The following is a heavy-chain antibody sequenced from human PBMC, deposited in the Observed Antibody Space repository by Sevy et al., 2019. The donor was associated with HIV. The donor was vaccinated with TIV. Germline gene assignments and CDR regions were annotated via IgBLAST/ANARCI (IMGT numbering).Heavy chain of an antibody. CDR3: TRGYDFWSGYYMDV. D-gene: IGHD3-3*01. CDR2: IRGKGFGGTT. V-gene: IGHV3-49*03. CDR1: GFTFDDYA. J-gene: IGHJ6*03. Sequence: GGSLRLSCSASGFTFDDYAMTWFRQAPGKGLEWAGFIRGKGFGGTTEYAASVKGRFTISRDDSKSIAYLQMNSLKTEDAAVYYCTRGYDFWSGYYMDVWGKGTSVTVSS.